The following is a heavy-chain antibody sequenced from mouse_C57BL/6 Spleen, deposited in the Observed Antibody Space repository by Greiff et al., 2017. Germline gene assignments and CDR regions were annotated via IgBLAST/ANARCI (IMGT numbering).Heavy chain of an antibody. D-gene: IGHD1-1*01. J-gene: IGHJ2*01. CDR2: ISYDGSN. CDR3: ARGDYYGSLYYFDY. Sequence: EVKLMESGPGLVKPSQSLSLTCSVTGYSITSGYYWNWIRQFPGNKLEWMGYISYDGSNNYNPSLKNRISITRDTSKNQFFLKLNSVTTEDTATYYCARGDYYGSLYYFDYWGQGTTLTVSS. V-gene: IGHV3-6*01. CDR1: GYSITSGYY.